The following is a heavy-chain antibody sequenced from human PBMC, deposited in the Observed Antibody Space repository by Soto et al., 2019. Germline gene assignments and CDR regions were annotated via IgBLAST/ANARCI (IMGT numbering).Heavy chain of an antibody. CDR2: ISASNGNR. Sequence: ASVEVSCKVSGYTFTSYGIRRVRQAPGQGLEWLGWISASNGNRNYAQKLQVRVTMTTDTSASTAYMELISLRSDDTAVYYRARELPSSGWYLGCTFYHYYGKDVWGQRSTVTVSS. V-gene: IGHV1-18*01. J-gene: IGHJ6*02. D-gene: IGHD6-19*01. CDR1: GYTFTSYG. CDR3: ARELPSSGWYLGCTFYHYYGKDV.